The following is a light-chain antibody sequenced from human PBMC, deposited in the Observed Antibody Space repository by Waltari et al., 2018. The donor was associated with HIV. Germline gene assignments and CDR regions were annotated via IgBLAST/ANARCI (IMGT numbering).Light chain of an antibody. CDR2: EVT. CDR1: SSNVGSDDL. J-gene: IGLJ1*01. CDR3: CSCPRSGIRYV. Sequence: QSALTQPASVSGSPGQSITISCTGTSSNVGSDDLVSWYQQHPGEAPKLIIYEVTKRPSGVSNRFPGSKSGNTASLTISGRQAEDEADYYCCSCPRSGIRYVFGTGTKVTVL. V-gene: IGLV2-23*02.